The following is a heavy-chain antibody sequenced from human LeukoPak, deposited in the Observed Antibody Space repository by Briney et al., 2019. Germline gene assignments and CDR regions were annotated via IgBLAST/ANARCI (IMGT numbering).Heavy chain of an antibody. Sequence: GGSLRLSCAASGFTFSSYAMSWVRQAPGKGLEWVSAISGSGGSTYYADSVKGRFTISRDNSKNTLYLQMNSLRAEDTAVYYCAKALKLGYCSSTSSYTPDYWGQGTLVTVSS. CDR2: ISGSGGST. J-gene: IGHJ4*02. CDR3: AKALKLGYCSSTSSYTPDY. D-gene: IGHD2-2*02. V-gene: IGHV3-23*01. CDR1: GFTFSSYA.